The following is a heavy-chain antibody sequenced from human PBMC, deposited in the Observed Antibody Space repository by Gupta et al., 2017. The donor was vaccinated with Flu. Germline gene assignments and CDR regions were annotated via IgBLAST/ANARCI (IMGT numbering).Heavy chain of an antibody. Sequence: WIRQSAGKGLEWIGRIYASGIANYNPALKSRVTMSIDTSTNHFSLRLTSVTAADTAVYYCARDRGGAYHFDYWGQGALVTVSS. CDR3: ARDRGGAYHFDY. D-gene: IGHD3-3*01. J-gene: IGHJ4*02. V-gene: IGHV4-4*07. CDR2: IYASGIA.